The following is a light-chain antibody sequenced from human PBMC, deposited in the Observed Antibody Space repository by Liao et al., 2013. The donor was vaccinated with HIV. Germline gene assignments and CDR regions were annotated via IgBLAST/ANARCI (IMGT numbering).Light chain of an antibody. V-gene: IGLV3-1*01. CDR1: KLGDKY. J-gene: IGLJ2*01. CDR3: QAWDSSTVV. Sequence: SYELTQPPSVSVSPGQTAFISCSGDKLGDKYVNWFQQRPGQSPVLVIYQDTRRPSGIPARFSGSNSGNTATLTISGTQAMDEADYYCQAWDSSTVVFGGGTKLTVL. CDR2: QDT.